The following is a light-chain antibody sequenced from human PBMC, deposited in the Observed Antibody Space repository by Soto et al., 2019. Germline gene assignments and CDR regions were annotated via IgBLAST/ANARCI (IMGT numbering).Light chain of an antibody. V-gene: IGKV3-15*01. J-gene: IGKJ4*01. CDR2: GAS. CDR1: QTVGTC. CDR3: KQHNVWPLT. Sequence: EIVLTQSPATLSVSPGERATLSCRASQTVGTCLVLYHQKPGQAPSLLIYGASTRAAGIPARFSRSGSGTDFTLTISSLQSEDLPVYFCKQHNVWPLTFGGGTEVEMK.